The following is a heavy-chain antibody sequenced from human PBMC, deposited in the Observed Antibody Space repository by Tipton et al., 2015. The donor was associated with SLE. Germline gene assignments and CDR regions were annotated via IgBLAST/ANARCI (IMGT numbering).Heavy chain of an antibody. CDR3: ARGEQDIVVVVAAKDWFDP. Sequence: TLSLTCTVSGGSISSHYWSWIRQPPGKGLEWIGYIYYSGSTNYNPSLKSRVTISVDTSKNQFSLKLSSVTAADTAVYYCARGEQDIVVVVAAKDWFDPWGQGTLVTVSS. J-gene: IGHJ5*02. V-gene: IGHV4-59*11. D-gene: IGHD2-15*01. CDR2: IYYSGST. CDR1: GGSISSHY.